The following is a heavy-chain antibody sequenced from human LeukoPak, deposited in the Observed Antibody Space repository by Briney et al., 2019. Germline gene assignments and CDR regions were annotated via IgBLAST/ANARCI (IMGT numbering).Heavy chain of an antibody. J-gene: IGHJ6*02. Sequence: PGGSLRLSCAASGFTFSSYEMNWVRQAPGKGLEWISKISRSGSDIDYADSVKGRFTFTRDNAKNSLYLQMNSLRAEDTAVYYCASSPYRNPYYYYGVDVWGQGTTVTVSS. CDR2: ISRSGSDI. D-gene: IGHD4-11*01. V-gene: IGHV3-48*03. CDR3: ASSPYRNPYYYYGVDV. CDR1: GFTFSSYE.